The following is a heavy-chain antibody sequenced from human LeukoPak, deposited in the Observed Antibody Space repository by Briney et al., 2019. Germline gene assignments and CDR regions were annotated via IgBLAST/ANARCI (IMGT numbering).Heavy chain of an antibody. V-gene: IGHV3-23*01. CDR2: IYENGGTT. CDR3: ARSRGWLQADY. Sequence: GGSLRLSCVGSGFTFRSHAMSWVRQAPEKGLEFVSGIYENGGTTYYADSVKGRFTVSRDNAKNSLYLQMNNLRDEDTAVYYCARSRGWLQADYWGQGTLVTVSS. J-gene: IGHJ4*02. D-gene: IGHD5-24*01. CDR1: GFTFRSHA.